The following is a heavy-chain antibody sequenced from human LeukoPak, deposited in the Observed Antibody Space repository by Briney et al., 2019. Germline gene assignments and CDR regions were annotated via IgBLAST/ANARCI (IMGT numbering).Heavy chain of an antibody. V-gene: IGHV4-39*01. Sequence: SETLSLTCTVSGGSISSSSYYWGWIRQPPGKGLEWIGSIYYSGSTYYNPSLKSRVTISVDTSKNQFSLKLSSVTAADTAVYYCASLRSYYDSSGYYYTYWGQGTLVTVSS. D-gene: IGHD3-22*01. J-gene: IGHJ4*02. CDR1: GGSISSSSYY. CDR3: ASLRSYYDSSGYYYTY. CDR2: IYYSGST.